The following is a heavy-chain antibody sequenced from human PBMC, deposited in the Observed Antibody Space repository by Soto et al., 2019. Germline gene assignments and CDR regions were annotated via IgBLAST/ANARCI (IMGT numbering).Heavy chain of an antibody. CDR1: GGTFSSYT. V-gene: IGHV1-69*08. D-gene: IGHD3-10*01. Sequence: QVQLVQSGAEVKKPGSSVKVSCKASGGTFSSYTISWVRQAPGQGREWMGRIIPILGIANYAQKFQGRVTITADKSTSTAYMELSSLRSEDTAGYYCARDSSKGSGSHFLGYWGKGTLVTVSS. J-gene: IGHJ4*02. CDR3: ARDSSKGSGSHFLGY. CDR2: IIPILGIA.